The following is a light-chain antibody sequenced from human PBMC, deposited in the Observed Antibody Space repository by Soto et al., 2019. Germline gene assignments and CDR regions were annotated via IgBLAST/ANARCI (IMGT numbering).Light chain of an antibody. CDR2: EVS. CDR1: SSDVGGYNY. CDR3: SSYTSYSILYV. V-gene: IGLV2-14*01. Sequence: QSVLTQPASVSGSPGQSITISCTGTSSDVGGYNYVSWYQQHPGKAPKLMIYEVSNRPSGVSNRFSGSKSGNTASLTISGLQAEDEADYYCSSYTSYSILYVFVTGTKLTVL. J-gene: IGLJ1*01.